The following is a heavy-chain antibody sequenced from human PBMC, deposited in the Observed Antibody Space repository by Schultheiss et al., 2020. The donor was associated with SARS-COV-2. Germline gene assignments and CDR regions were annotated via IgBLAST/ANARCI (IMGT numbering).Heavy chain of an antibody. J-gene: IGHJ4*02. V-gene: IGHV4-59*12. D-gene: IGHD3-22*01. CDR3: ARGGGDSGYYYDY. CDR2: LYHSGNT. Sequence: SETLSLTCTVSGGSISSYYWSWIRQPPGKGLEWIGSLYHSGNTYYNRSLKSRVTISVDTSKNQFSLKLSSVTAADTAVYYCARGGGDSGYYYDYWGQGTLVTVSS. CDR1: GGSISSYY.